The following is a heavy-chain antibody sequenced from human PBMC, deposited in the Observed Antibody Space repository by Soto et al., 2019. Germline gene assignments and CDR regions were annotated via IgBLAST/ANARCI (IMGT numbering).Heavy chain of an antibody. V-gene: IGHV3-30*02. Sequence: GGSLRLSCAAPESIFRGYGMHWVRQAPGKGLEWVAIIRFDGSNIKYADAVMGRFTISRDNSKNTVYLQMNSLRAEDTAVYYCAKGLRPSWYSLGVWGQGTTVTVSS. CDR2: IRFDGSNI. CDR1: ESIFRGYG. D-gene: IGHD4-17*01. CDR3: AKGLRPSWYSLGV. J-gene: IGHJ6*02.